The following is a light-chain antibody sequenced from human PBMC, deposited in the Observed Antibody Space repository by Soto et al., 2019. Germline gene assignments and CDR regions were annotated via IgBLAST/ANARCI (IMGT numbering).Light chain of an antibody. CDR2: RNT. Sequence: QSALPQPPSASGTPGQRVTFSCSGSSSNIGTKTVNWYQQVPGTAPNLLIYRNTQRPAGVPDRFSGSKSGTSASLAISGLQSEDEADYFCAAWDDSLNGYVFGSGTKVTVL. CDR3: AAWDDSLNGYV. CDR1: SSNIGTKT. V-gene: IGLV1-44*01. J-gene: IGLJ1*01.